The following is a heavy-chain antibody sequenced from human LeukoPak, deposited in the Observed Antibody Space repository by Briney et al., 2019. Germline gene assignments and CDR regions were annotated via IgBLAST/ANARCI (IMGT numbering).Heavy chain of an antibody. J-gene: IGHJ3*02. CDR3: ARGSRRFGELYPLDI. CDR1: GGSISSGGYY. CDR2: IYYSGST. D-gene: IGHD3-10*01. V-gene: IGHV4-31*03. Sequence: SQTLSLTCTVSGGSISSGGYYWSWIRQHPGKGLEWIGYIYYSGSTYYNPSLESRVTISVDTSKNQSSLKLSSVTAADTAVYYCARGSRRFGELYPLDIWGQGTMVTVSS.